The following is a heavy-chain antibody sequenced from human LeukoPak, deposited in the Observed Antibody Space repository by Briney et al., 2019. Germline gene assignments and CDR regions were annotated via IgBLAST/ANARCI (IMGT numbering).Heavy chain of an antibody. J-gene: IGHJ3*02. CDR3: ARDPLLRYFDWLLSESAFDI. Sequence: ASVKVSCKASGYTFTGYYMHWVRQAPGQGLEWVGWINPNSGGTNYAQKFQGRVTMTRDTSISTAYMELSRLRSDDTAVYYCARDPLLRYFDWLLSESAFDIWGQGTMVTVSS. CDR1: GYTFTGYY. D-gene: IGHD3-9*01. V-gene: IGHV1-2*02. CDR2: INPNSGGT.